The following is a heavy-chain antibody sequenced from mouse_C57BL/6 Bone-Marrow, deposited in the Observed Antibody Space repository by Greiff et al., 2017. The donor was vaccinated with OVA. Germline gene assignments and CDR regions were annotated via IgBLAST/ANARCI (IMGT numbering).Heavy chain of an antibody. V-gene: IGHV6-3*01. CDR2: IRLKSDNYAT. CDR3: TVYDGYPHYAMDY. J-gene: IGHJ4*01. CDR1: GFTFSNYW. Sequence: EVQLVESGGGLVQPGGSMKLSCVASGFTFSNYWMNWVRQSPEKGLEWVAQIRLKSDNYATHYAESVKGRFTISRDDSKSSVYLQMNNLRAEDTGIYYCTVYDGYPHYAMDYWGQGTSVTVSS. D-gene: IGHD2-3*01.